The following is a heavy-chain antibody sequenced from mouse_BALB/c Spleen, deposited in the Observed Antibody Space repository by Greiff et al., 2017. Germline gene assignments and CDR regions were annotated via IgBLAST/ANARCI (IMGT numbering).Heavy chain of an antibody. J-gene: IGHJ2*01. V-gene: IGHV3-6*02. CDR2: ISYDGSN. CDR3: AREGGTNYFDY. CDR1: GYSITSGYY. D-gene: IGHD4-1*01. Sequence: EVKLVESGPGLVKPSQSLSLTCSVTGYSITSGYYWNWIRQFPGNKLEWMGYISYDGSNNYNPSLKNRISITRDTSKNQFFLKLNSVTTEDTATYYCAREGGTNYFDYWGQGTTLTVSS.